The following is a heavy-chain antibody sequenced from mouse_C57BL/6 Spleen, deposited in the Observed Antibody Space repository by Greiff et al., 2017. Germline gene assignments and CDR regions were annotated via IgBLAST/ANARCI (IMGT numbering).Heavy chain of an antibody. J-gene: IGHJ1*03. CDR3: ARDYYGSSWYFDV. V-gene: IGHV1-61*01. D-gene: IGHD1-1*01. CDR1: GYTFTSYW. CDR2: IYPSDSET. Sequence: VQLQQSGAELVRPGSSVKLSCKASGYTFTSYWMDWVKQRPGQGLEWIGNIYPSDSETHYNQKFKDKATLTVDKSSSTAYMQLSSLTSEDSAVYYCARDYYGSSWYFDVWGTGTTVTVSS.